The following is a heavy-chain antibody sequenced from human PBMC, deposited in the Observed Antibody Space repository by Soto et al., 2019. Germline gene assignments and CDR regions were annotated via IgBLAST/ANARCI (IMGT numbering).Heavy chain of an antibody. CDR3: ARVLGQLLFDY. CDR2: ISSSGSSI. Sequence: PGGSLRLSCAASAFTFSDYYMIWIRQTPGKGLECVSYISSSGSSIYYADPVKGRFTISRDNAKNSLYLQMNSLRAEDTAVYYCARVLGQLLFDYWGQGTLVTVSS. D-gene: IGHD2-2*01. J-gene: IGHJ4*02. CDR1: AFTFSDYY. V-gene: IGHV3-11*01.